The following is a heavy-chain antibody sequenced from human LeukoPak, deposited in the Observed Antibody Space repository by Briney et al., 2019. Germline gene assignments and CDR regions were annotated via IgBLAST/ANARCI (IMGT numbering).Heavy chain of an antibody. CDR1: GGSISSSSHY. D-gene: IGHD2-21*02. CDR2: IYYSGST. CDR3: ARRDGAWAFDY. Sequence: SETLSLTCTVSGGSISSSSHYWGWILQPPGKGQEWIAIIYYSGSTSYNPSLKSRVTISVDTSKNQFSLKLSSVTVADTAVYYCARRDGAWAFDYWGQGTLVTVSS. J-gene: IGHJ4*02. V-gene: IGHV4-39*01.